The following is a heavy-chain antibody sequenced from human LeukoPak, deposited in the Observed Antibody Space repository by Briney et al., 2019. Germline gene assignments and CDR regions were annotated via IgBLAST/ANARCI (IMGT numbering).Heavy chain of an antibody. J-gene: IGHJ3*02. CDR1: GGSISSGGYY. Sequence: PSETLSLTCTVSGGSISSGGYYWSWIRQHPGKGLEWIGYIYYSGSTYYNPSLKSRVTISVDTSKNQFSLKLSSVTAADTAVYYCAGGVDPRFVFDIWGQGTMVTVSS. V-gene: IGHV4-31*03. CDR3: AGGVDPRFVFDI. CDR2: IYYSGST. D-gene: IGHD3-16*01.